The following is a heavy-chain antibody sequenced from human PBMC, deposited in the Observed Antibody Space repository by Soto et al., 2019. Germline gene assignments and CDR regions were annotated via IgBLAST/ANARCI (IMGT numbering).Heavy chain of an antibody. CDR2: ISGSGGST. J-gene: IGHJ6*02. CDR3: AKPGYYGSGSYPSDYYYYGMDV. Sequence: PGGSLRLSSAASGFTFRSYAMSWVRQAPGKGLEWVSAISGSGGSTYYADSVKGRFTISRDNSKNTLYLQMNSLRAEDTAVYYCAKPGYYGSGSYPSDYYYYGMDVWGQGTTVTVSS. CDR1: GFTFRSYA. V-gene: IGHV3-23*01. D-gene: IGHD3-10*01.